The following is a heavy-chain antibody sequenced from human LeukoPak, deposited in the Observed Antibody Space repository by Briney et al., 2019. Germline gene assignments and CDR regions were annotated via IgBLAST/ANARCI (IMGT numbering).Heavy chain of an antibody. Sequence: GGSLRLSCAASGFTFSSYSMNWVRQAPGKGLVWVSHINTDGTRTSYADSVKGRFTISRDNSKNTLYLQMNSLRAEDTAVYYCARGYYDFWSGYFRAFDIWGQGTMVTVSS. CDR3: ARGYYDFWSGYFRAFDI. CDR2: INTDGTRT. D-gene: IGHD3-3*01. V-gene: IGHV3-74*01. J-gene: IGHJ3*02. CDR1: GFTFSSYS.